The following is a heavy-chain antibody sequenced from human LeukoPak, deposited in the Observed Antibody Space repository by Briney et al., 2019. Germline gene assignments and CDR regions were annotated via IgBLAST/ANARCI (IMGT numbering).Heavy chain of an antibody. V-gene: IGHV5-51*04. CDR3: ATIRFLEWLYVDY. CDR2: IYPGDSDT. D-gene: IGHD3-3*01. J-gene: IGHJ4*02. CDR1: GYSFTSYW. Sequence: GEPLKISCKRSGYSFTSYWIGWVRQMPGKGLEGMGIIYPGDSDTRYSPSFQGQVTISADKPISTAYLQWSSLKASGTAMYYCATIRFLEWLYVDYWGQGTLVTVSS.